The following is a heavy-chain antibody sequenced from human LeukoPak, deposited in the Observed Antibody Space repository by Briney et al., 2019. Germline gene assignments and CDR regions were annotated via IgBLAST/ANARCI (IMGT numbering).Heavy chain of an antibody. V-gene: IGHV6-1*01. CDR1: GDFVSNELSA. J-gene: IGHJ4*02. CDR2: TYYRSRWYS. CDR3: ARARNQYFAS. Sequence: SQTLSLTCAISGDFVSNELSAWNWIRQSPSRGLEWLGRTYYRSRWYSDYAVSVRGRTTIDSDTSKNQFSLQLNTVTPEDTAVYYCARARNQYFASWGQGILVTVSS.